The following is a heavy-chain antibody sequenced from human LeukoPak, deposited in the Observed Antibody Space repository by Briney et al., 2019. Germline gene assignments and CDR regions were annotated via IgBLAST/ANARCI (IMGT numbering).Heavy chain of an antibody. D-gene: IGHD4-17*01. CDR2: IYTSGST. Sequence: PSQTLSLTCTVSGGSISSGSYYWSRIRQPVGKGLEWIGRIYTSGSTNYNPSLKSRVTISVDMSKNQFSLKLSSVTAADTAVYYCARGDTVTTPTFDYWGQGTLVTVSS. J-gene: IGHJ4*02. CDR3: ARGDTVTTPTFDY. CDR1: GGSISSGSYY. V-gene: IGHV4-61*02.